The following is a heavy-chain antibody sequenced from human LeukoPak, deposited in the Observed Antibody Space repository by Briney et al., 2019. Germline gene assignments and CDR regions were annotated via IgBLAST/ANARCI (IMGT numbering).Heavy chain of an antibody. J-gene: IGHJ4*02. Sequence: ASVKVSCKASGYTFTSYSISWVRQAPGQGLEWMGWINPNSGGTNYAQKFQGRVTMTRDTSISTAYMGLSRLRSDDTAVYYCARGNVVVLNWGQGTLVTVSS. D-gene: IGHD2-15*01. CDR3: ARGNVVVLN. V-gene: IGHV1-2*02. CDR1: GYTFTSYS. CDR2: INPNSGGT.